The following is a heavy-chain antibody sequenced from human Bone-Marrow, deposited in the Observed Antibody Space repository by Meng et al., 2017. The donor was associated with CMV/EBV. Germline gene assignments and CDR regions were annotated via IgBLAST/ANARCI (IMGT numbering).Heavy chain of an antibody. J-gene: IGHJ4*02. CDR2: VFLGHNT. D-gene: IGHD2-8*01. V-gene: IGHV3-66*01. CDR1: GFTDSAKS. Sequence: LSCAASGFTDSAKSIIWVRQTPGKGLEWVSVVFLGHNTHYADSVKGRFTISRDTSKNTVYLQMDNLRAEDTAVYYCALSYATGGGFDFWGQGTLVTVSS. CDR3: ALSYATGGGFDF.